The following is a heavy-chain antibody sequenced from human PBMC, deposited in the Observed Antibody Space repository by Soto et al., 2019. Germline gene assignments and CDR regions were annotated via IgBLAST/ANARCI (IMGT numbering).Heavy chain of an antibody. CDR1: GFSFSSYC. V-gene: IGHV3-30*03. CDR2: TTYDGGIK. CDR3: AGALENPYFYYGLNV. D-gene: IGHD1-1*01. Sequence: PGGSLRLSCAASGFSFSSYCIEWVRLAPCKGLEWVAATTYDGGIKHYVDSVKGRFTISRDNSKNTLYLQMNSLRVEDTATYYCAGALENPYFYYGLNVLGQGTTVTVSS. J-gene: IGHJ6*02.